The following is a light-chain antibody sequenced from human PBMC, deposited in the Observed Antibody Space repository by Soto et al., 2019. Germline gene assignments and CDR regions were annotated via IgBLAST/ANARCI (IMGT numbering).Light chain of an antibody. CDR2: EVS. J-gene: IGLJ1*01. V-gene: IGLV2-8*01. Sequence: QSVLTQPPSASGSPGQSVTISCTGTSSDIGAYIYVSWYQQHPGKAPKLMISEVSRRPSGVPERFSGSKSGNTASLTISGLQAEDETDYYCLSYTSSGTYVFGTGTKVTVL. CDR3: LSYTSSGTYV. CDR1: SSDIGAYIY.